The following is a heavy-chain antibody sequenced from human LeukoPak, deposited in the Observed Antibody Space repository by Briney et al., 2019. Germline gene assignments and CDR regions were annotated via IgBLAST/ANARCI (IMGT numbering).Heavy chain of an antibody. CDR3: AKGLSGGAAAGTGY. V-gene: IGHV3-23*01. Sequence: GRSLRLSCAASGFTFSRYAMSWVRQAPGKGLEWVSAISGSGGSTYYADSVKGRFTISRDNSKNTLYLQMTSLRAEDTAVYYCAKGLSGGAAAGTGYWGQGTLVTVSS. CDR1: GFTFSRYA. J-gene: IGHJ4*02. CDR2: ISGSGGST. D-gene: IGHD6-13*01.